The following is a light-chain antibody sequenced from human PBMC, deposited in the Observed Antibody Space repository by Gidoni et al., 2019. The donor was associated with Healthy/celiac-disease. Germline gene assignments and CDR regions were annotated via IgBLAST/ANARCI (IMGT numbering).Light chain of an antibody. CDR1: SSNIGSNT. CDR3: AAWDDSLNGGV. CDR2: SNN. Sequence: QSVLTPPPSAFGTPGQRVTISCSGSSSNIGSNTVNWYKQLPGTAPKLLIYSNNQRPSGVPDRFSGSKSGTSASLAISGLQSEDEADYYCAAWDDSLNGGVFGGGTKLTVL. J-gene: IGLJ3*02. V-gene: IGLV1-44*01.